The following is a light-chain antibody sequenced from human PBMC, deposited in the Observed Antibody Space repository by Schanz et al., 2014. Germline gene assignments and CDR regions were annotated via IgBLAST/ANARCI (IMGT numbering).Light chain of an antibody. V-gene: IGKV3-15*01. CDR1: QSVSSTY. CDR2: GAS. CDR3: QQYSDWPGYT. J-gene: IGKJ2*01. Sequence: EIVLTQSPGALSLFPGQRATLSCRASQSVSSTYLAWYQQKPGQAPRLLIYGASTRATGIPARFSGSGSGTEFTLTISGLQSEDFAVYYCQQYSDWPGYTFGQGTKLEIK.